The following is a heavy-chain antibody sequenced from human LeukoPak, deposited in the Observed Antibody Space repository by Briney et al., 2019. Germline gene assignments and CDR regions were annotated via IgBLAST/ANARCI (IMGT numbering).Heavy chain of an antibody. V-gene: IGHV4-34*01. D-gene: IGHD1-26*01. J-gene: IGHJ6*03. CDR1: GGSFSGYY. Sequence: PSETLSLTCAVYGGSFSGYYWSWIREPPGKGLEWNGEIKHRGSTNYNPSLKSRVTISEDTSKNQFSLKLSSVTAADTAVYYCARARYLLRATPSGPYYYYMDVRGKGTTVTVSS. CDR3: ARARYLLRATPSGPYYYYMDV. CDR2: IKHRGST.